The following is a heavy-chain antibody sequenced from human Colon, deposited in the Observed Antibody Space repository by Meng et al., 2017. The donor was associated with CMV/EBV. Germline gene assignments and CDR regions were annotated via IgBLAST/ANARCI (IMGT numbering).Heavy chain of an antibody. CDR3: ARAVREQYGMDV. J-gene: IGHJ6*02. Sequence: GESLKISCAASGFTVRSYYMNWVRQAPGKGLEWVSVIYSVGDTYYADSVKGRFTISRDSSKNTLFLQMNNLRVEDTAVYYCARAVREQYGMDVWGQGTTVTVSS. V-gene: IGHV3-66*02. CDR1: GFTVRSYY. CDR2: IYSVGDT. D-gene: IGHD1-26*01.